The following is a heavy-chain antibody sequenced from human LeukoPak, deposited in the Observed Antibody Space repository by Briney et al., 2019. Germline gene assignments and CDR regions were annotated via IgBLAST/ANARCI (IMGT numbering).Heavy chain of an antibody. CDR3: ARVAYGSGSRLIDC. V-gene: IGHV4-38-2*02. CDR1: GYSISNSYY. J-gene: IGHJ4*02. CDR2: VYYSGLT. Sequence: SETLSLTCTVSGYSISNSYYWGWIRQPPRRGPEWLASVYYSGLTYYNSSLKSRVSISVDTSKNQFSLKLTSVTAADTAVYYCARVAYGSGSRLIDCWGQGTLVTISS. D-gene: IGHD3-10*01.